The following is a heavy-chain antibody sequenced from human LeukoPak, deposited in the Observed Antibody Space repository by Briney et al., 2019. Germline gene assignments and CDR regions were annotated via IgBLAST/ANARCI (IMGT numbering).Heavy chain of an antibody. CDR3: ARETEKQWQY. J-gene: IGHJ4*03. CDR2: IYYSGSI. D-gene: IGHD6-19*01. CDR1: GDSISSHY. V-gene: IGHV4-59*11. Sequence: SETLSLTCSVSGDSISSHYCSWIRQPPGKGMEWIGYIYYSGSINYNSSLKSRVTISVDTSKNQFSLKLSSVTAADTAIYYCARETEKQWQYWGQGTVVTVSS.